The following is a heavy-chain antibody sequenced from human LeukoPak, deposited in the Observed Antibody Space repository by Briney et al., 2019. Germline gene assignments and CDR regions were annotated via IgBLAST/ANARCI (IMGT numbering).Heavy chain of an antibody. J-gene: IGHJ4*02. CDR2: MNPNSGNT. Sequence: ASVKVSCKASVYSFTSYDINWVRQATGQGLEWMGWMNPNSGNTGYAQKFQGRVTMTRNTSISTAYMELSSLRSEDTAVYYCARGLSGGLRFLEWFPLTRPYYFDYWGQGTLVTVSS. V-gene: IGHV1-8*01. CDR1: VYSFTSYD. CDR3: ARGLSGGLRFLEWFPLTRPYYFDY. D-gene: IGHD3-3*01.